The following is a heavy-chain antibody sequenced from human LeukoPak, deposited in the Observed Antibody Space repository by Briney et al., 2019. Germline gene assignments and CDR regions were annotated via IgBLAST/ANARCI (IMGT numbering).Heavy chain of an antibody. CDR1: GGSISSGDYY. J-gene: IGHJ4*02. CDR3: ARVLRAVAGTWRDY. CDR2: IYYSGST. Sequence: SETLSLTCTVSGGSISSGDYYWSWIRQPPGKGLGWIGYIYYSGSTYYNPSLKSRVTISVDTSKNQFSLKLSSVTAADTAVYYCARVLRAVAGTWRDYWGQGTLVTVSS. V-gene: IGHV4-30-4*08. D-gene: IGHD6-19*01.